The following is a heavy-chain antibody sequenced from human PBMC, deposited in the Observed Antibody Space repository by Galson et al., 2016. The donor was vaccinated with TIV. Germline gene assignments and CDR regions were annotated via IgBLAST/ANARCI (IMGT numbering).Heavy chain of an antibody. J-gene: IGHJ6*02. CDR3: AGDRVVDATYYYYYYGMDV. CDR1: GISVNINY. Sequence: SLRLSCAASGISVNINYMTWVRQAPGKGLEWVSLISDGGKTYYRDSVKGRFTISRDNSKNTLYLQMNSLRLEDTAIYYCAGDRVVDATYYYYYYGMDVWGQGTAVTVSS. CDR2: ISDGGKT. V-gene: IGHV3-66*01. D-gene: IGHD2-15*01.